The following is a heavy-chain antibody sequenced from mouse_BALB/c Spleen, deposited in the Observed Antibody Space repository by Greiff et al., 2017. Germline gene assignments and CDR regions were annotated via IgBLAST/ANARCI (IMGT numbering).Heavy chain of an antibody. D-gene: IGHD2-3*01. J-gene: IGHJ2*01. CDR2: IYPGGGYT. CDR3: ARGWEGYFDY. CDR1: GYTFTNYW. V-gene: IGHV1-63*02. Sequence: QVQLKESGAELVRPGTSVKISCKASGYTFTNYWLGWVKQRPGHGLEWIGDIYPGGGYTNYNEKFKGKATLTADTSSSTAYMQLSSLTSEDSAVYFCARGWEGYFDYWGQGTTLTVSS.